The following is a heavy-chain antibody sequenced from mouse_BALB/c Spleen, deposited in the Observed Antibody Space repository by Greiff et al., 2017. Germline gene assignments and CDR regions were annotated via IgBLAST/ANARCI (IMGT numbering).Heavy chain of an antibody. Sequence: EVNVVESGGGLVQPGGSMKLSCVASGFTFSNYWMNWVRQSPEKGLEWVAEIRLKSNNYATHYAESVKGRFTISRDDSKSSVYLQMNNLRAEDTGIYYCTVRGYGNSFAYWGQGTLVTVSA. J-gene: IGHJ3*01. D-gene: IGHD2-1*01. CDR1: GFTFSNYW. CDR2: IRLKSNNYAT. CDR3: TVRGYGNSFAY. V-gene: IGHV6-6*02.